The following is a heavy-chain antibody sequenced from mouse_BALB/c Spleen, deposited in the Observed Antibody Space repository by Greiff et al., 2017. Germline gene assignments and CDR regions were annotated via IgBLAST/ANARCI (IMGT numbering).Heavy chain of an antibody. Sequence: VQLKESGPELVKPGASVKMSCKASGYTFTSYVMHWVKQKPGQGLEWIGYINPYNDGTKYNEKFKGKATLTSDKSSSTAYMELSSLTSEDSAVYDCARVGGYDDLDYWGQGTTLTVSS. CDR3: ARVGGYDDLDY. J-gene: IGHJ2*01. D-gene: IGHD2-2*01. V-gene: IGHV1-14*01. CDR2: INPYNDGT. CDR1: GYTFTSYV.